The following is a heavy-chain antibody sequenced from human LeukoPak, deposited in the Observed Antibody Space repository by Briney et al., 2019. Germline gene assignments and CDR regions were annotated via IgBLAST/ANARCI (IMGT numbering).Heavy chain of an antibody. CDR1: GYTFTGYY. J-gene: IGHJ3*02. CDR2: INPNSGGT. D-gene: IGHD3-22*01. V-gene: IGHV1-2*02. CDR3: ARVEGYYYDSSGPRGAFDI. Sequence: ASVKVSCKASGYTFTGYYMHWVRQAPGQGLEWMGWINPNSGGTNYAQKFQGRVTMTRDTSISTAYMELSSLRSEDTAVYYCARVEGYYYDSSGPRGAFDIWGQGTMVTVSS.